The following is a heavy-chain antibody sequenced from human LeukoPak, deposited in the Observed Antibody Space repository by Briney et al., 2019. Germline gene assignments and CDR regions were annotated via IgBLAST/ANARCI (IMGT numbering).Heavy chain of an antibody. CDR2: MNPNSGNT. CDR1: GYTFTSYD. V-gene: IGHV1-8*01. CDR3: ASRVGATTDDY. J-gene: IGHJ4*02. Sequence: ASVKVSCKASGYTFTSYDINWVRQATGQGLEWMGWMNPNSGNTGYAQKFQGRVTITADESTSTAYMELSSLRSEDTAVYYCASRVGATTDDYWGQGTLVTVSS. D-gene: IGHD1-26*01.